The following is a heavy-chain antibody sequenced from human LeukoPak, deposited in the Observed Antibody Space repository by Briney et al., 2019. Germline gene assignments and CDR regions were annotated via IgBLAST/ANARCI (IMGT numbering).Heavy chain of an antibody. J-gene: IGHJ6*03. V-gene: IGHV3-30*03. CDR3: ARESRSVVVVAASLSPIPQTHDNYYYMDV. CDR1: GFTFSSYG. CDR2: ISYDGSNK. D-gene: IGHD2-15*01. Sequence: GRSLRLSCAASGFTFSSYGMHWVRQAPGKGLEWVAVISYDGSNKYYADSVKGRFTISRDNSKNTLYLQMNSLRAEDTALYYCARESRSVVVVAASLSPIPQTHDNYYYMDVWGKGTTVTVSS.